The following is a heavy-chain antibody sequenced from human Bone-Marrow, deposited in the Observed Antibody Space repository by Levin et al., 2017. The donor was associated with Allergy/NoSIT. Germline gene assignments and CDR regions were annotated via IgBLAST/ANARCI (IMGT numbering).Heavy chain of an antibody. V-gene: IGHV4-61*02. CDR2: MFAGGAA. CDR3: ARDETFNSWHTGWFDP. Sequence: SCTVSGGSINNTNHYWSWIRQPAGKGLEWIGRMFAGGAATYNRSLRSRVTISIDTSKNQFSLKLTSVTAADTAVYDYARDETFNSWHTGWFDPWGQGTLVTVSS. CDR1: GGSINNTNHY. D-gene: IGHD6-13*01. J-gene: IGHJ5*02.